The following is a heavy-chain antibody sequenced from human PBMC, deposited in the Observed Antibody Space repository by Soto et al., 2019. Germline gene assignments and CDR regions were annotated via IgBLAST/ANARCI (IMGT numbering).Heavy chain of an antibody. CDR3: ARGFDFSDYDSSGYLSPSDY. J-gene: IGHJ4*02. D-gene: IGHD3-22*01. V-gene: IGHV3-33*01. Sequence: LRLSCATSGFTFSNYGMHWVRQAPGKGLEWVAVIWYDGSNKYYGDSVKGRFTISRDNSKNTLYLQMNSLRAEDTAVYYCARGFDFSDYDSSGYLSPSDYWGQGTLVTVSS. CDR2: IWYDGSNK. CDR1: GFTFSNYG.